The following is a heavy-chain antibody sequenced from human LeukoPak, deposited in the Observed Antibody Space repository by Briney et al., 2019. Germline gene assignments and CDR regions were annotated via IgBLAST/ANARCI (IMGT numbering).Heavy chain of an antibody. CDR3: AKGMLEYSMLEIDY. CDR2: ISGDGGST. Sequence: GGSLRLFCAASGFTFDDYAMHWVRQAPGKGLEWVSLISGDGGSTYYADSVKGRFTISRDNSKNSLYLQMNSLRTEDTALYYCAKGMLEYSMLEIDYWGQGTLVTVSS. D-gene: IGHD6-6*01. J-gene: IGHJ4*02. CDR1: GFTFDDYA. V-gene: IGHV3-43*02.